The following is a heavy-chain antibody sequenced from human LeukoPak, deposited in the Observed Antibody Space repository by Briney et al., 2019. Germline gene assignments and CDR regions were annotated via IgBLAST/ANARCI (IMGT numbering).Heavy chain of an antibody. Sequence: GGSLRLSCAASGFTFSDYYMSWIRQAPGKGLEWVSYISSSGSTIYYADSVKGRFIISRDNAKNSLYLQMNSLRAEDTAVYYFVRSVSRSPFDYWGQGTLVTVSS. CDR2: ISSSGSTI. CDR3: VRSVSRSPFDY. J-gene: IGHJ4*02. CDR1: GFTFSDYY. V-gene: IGHV3-11*04. D-gene: IGHD2-8*01.